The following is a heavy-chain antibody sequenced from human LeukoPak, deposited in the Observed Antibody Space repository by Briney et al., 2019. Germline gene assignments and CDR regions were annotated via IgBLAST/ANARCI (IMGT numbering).Heavy chain of an antibody. V-gene: IGHV4-59*08. Sequence: SETLSLTCTVSGGSGSSDSWSWIRQPPGQGLEWIGYISYSGSTSYNPSLKSRVTISVDTSKNQFSLKLSSVTAADTAVYYCASRIIVGAGYYFDYWGQGTLVTVSS. J-gene: IGHJ4*02. CDR1: GGSGSSDS. CDR2: ISYSGST. D-gene: IGHD1-26*01. CDR3: ASRIIVGAGYYFDY.